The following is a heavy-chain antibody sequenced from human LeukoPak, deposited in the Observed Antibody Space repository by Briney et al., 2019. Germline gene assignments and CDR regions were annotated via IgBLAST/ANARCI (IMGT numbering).Heavy chain of an antibody. CDR2: IYSGGRT. D-gene: IGHD3-22*01. CDR3: ARTYYYDISGYYFFEY. J-gene: IGHJ4*02. CDR1: GFTVSSNY. Sequence: GGSLRLSCAASGFTVSSNYMSWVRQAPGKGLEWVSVIYSGGRTYYADSVKGRFTISRDNSKNTLYLQVNSLRAEDTAVYYCARTYYYDISGYYFFEYWGQGTLVTVSS. V-gene: IGHV3-53*01.